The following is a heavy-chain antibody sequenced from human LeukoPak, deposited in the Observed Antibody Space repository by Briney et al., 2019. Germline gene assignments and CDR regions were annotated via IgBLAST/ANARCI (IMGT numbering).Heavy chain of an antibody. D-gene: IGHD1-20*01. Sequence: TLSLTCTVSGGSTSSSSYYWGWIRQPPGKGLEWIGSIYYSGSTYYDPSLKSRVTISVDTSKNQFSLKLSSVTAADTAVYYCARIRYNWNGEYYFDYWGQGTLVTVSS. CDR2: IYYSGST. J-gene: IGHJ4*02. CDR3: ARIRYNWNGEYYFDY. CDR1: GGSTSSSSYY. V-gene: IGHV4-39*07.